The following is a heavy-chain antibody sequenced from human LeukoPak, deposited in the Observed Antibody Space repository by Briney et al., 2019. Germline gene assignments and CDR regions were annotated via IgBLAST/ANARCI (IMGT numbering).Heavy chain of an antibody. Sequence: GGSLRLSCAASGFTVSSNYMSWVRQAPGKGLEWVSVIYSGSSTYYADSVKGRFTIPRDNSKNTLYLQMNSLRAEDTAVYYCAGPYYDIWSGYYSYWGQGTLVTVSS. V-gene: IGHV3-66*01. CDR2: IYSGSST. CDR3: AGPYYDIWSGYYSY. D-gene: IGHD3-3*01. J-gene: IGHJ4*02. CDR1: GFTVSSNY.